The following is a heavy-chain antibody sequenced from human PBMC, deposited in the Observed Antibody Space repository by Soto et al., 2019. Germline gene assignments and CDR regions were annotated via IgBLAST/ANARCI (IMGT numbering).Heavy chain of an antibody. J-gene: IGHJ4*02. CDR2: ISGSGAST. CDR3: AEDPRGYSFGNRGDY. V-gene: IGHV3-23*01. D-gene: IGHD5-18*01. CDR1: GFTFSSFA. Sequence: EVQLLESGGGLVQPGGSLRLSCAASGFTFSSFAMSWVRQAPGMGLEWVSTISGSGASTYYADSVKGRFTISRDNSKNTRYLQMNSLRPEDTALYYCAEDPRGYSFGNRGDYWGQGSLVTVSS.